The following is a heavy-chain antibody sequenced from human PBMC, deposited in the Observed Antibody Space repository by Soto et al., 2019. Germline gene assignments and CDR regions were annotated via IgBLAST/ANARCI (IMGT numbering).Heavy chain of an antibody. V-gene: IGHV3-74*01. CDR1: GFTFSSYW. CDR2: INDDGRRT. CDR3: ARRNRPSSTSDY. Sequence: EVQLVESGGGLVQPGGSLRLSCAASGFTFSSYWMHWVRQAPGKGLEWVSRINDDGRRTSYADSVKGRFTITRDNAKNTLYLQMNRLRDDDTAIYYCARRNRPSSTSDYWGQGTLVTVSS. J-gene: IGHJ4*02.